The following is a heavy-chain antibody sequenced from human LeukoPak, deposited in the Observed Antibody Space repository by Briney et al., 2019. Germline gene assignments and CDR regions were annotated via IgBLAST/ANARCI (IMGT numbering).Heavy chain of an antibody. CDR2: ISAYNGNT. Sequence: GASVRVSCKASGYTFTSYSISWVRQAPGQGLEWMGWISAYNGNTNYAQKLQGRVTMTTDTSTSTAYMELRSLRSDDTAVYYCASSPEYCSSTSCTLDYWGQGTLVTVSS. V-gene: IGHV1-18*01. J-gene: IGHJ4*02. CDR3: ASSPEYCSSTSCTLDY. D-gene: IGHD2-2*01. CDR1: GYTFTSYS.